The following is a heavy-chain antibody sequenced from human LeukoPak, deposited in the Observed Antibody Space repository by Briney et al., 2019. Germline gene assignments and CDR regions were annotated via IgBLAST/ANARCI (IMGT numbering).Heavy chain of an antibody. D-gene: IGHD2-2*01. CDR3: ARLVGLRCISMSCFGLDY. CDR2: IKHDGGEK. CDR1: GFTLSNHW. Sequence: GGSLRLSCAASGFTLSNHWMSWVRQAPGKGLEWVANIKHDGGEKYYVDSVKGRFTISRDNAKNSLSLQMNTLRAEDTALYYCARLVGLRCISMSCFGLDYWGQGTLVTVSS. J-gene: IGHJ4*02. V-gene: IGHV3-7*01.